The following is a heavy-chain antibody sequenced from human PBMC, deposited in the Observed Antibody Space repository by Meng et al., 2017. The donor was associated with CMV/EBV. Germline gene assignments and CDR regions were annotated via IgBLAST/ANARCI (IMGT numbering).Heavy chain of an antibody. J-gene: IGHJ4*02. CDR2: IYYSGST. CDR1: GGSISSSSYY. CDR3: VTWLWFGELSGYYFDY. V-gene: IGHV4-39*07. D-gene: IGHD3-10*01. Sequence: QLQLHESGPGLVKPSETLSLTCTVSGGSISSSSYYWGWIRQPPGKGLEWIGSIYYSGSTYYNPSLKSRVTISVNTSKNQFSLKLSSVTAADTAVYYCVTWLWFGELSGYYFDYWGQGTLVTVSS.